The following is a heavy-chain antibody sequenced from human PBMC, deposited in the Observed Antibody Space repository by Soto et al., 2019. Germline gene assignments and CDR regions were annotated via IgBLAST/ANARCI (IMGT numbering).Heavy chain of an antibody. CDR1: GFTFNTYW. Sequence: GESLKISCAVSGFTFNTYWMHWVRQAPGKGLVWVSHVNTDGSFTGYAGSVKGRFTVSRDNAQNTLYLQMDSLRAEDTAVYYCARAVTGRFDYWGQGILVTVSS. CDR3: ARAVTGRFDY. D-gene: IGHD4-17*01. V-gene: IGHV3-74*01. CDR2: VNTDGSFT. J-gene: IGHJ4*02.